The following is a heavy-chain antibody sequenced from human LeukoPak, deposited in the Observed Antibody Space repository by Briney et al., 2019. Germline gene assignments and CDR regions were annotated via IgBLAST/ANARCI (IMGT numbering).Heavy chain of an antibody. V-gene: IGHV4-4*07. Sequence: RPSETLSLTRTVSGGSISSYYWSWIRQPAGKGLEWIGRIYTSGSTNYNPSLKSRVTMSVDTSKNQFSLKLSSVTAVDTAVYYCAIDYYDSTRGFEYFQHWGQGTLVTVSS. D-gene: IGHD3-22*01. CDR3: AIDYYDSTRGFEYFQH. CDR1: GGSISSYY. J-gene: IGHJ1*01. CDR2: IYTSGST.